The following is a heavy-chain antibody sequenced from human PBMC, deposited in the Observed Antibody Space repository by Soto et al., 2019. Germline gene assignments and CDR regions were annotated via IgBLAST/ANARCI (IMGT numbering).Heavy chain of an antibody. CDR2: ISSSGDYT. Sequence: GGSLRLSCAAAGITFSSYTMNWVRQAPGKGLEWVSSISSSGDYTYYADSMKGRVTISRDNAKNSLYLRVTSLRAEDTAFYYCARETGYTTTWTNWFDPWGQGTLVTVSS. V-gene: IGHV3-21*01. D-gene: IGHD6-13*01. CDR1: GITFSSYT. CDR3: ARETGYTTTWTNWFDP. J-gene: IGHJ5*02.